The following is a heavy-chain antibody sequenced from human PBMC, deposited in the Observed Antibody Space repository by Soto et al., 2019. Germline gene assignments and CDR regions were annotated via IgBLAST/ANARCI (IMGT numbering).Heavy chain of an antibody. CDR3: ASDYGDKLGAAFDI. D-gene: IGHD4-17*01. CDR2: IYYSGST. V-gene: IGHV4-31*03. J-gene: IGHJ3*02. Sequence: QVQLQESGPGLVKPSQTLSLTCTVSGGSISSGGYYWGWIRQHPGKGLEWIGYIYYSGSTYYNPSLKSRVTISLDTSKNQFSLKLSSVTAADTAVYYCASDYGDKLGAAFDIWGQGTMVTVSS. CDR1: GGSISSGGYY.